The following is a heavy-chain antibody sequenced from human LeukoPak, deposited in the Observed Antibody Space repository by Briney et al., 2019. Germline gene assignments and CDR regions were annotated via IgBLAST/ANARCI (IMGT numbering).Heavy chain of an antibody. CDR2: ISSDGSTT. V-gene: IGHV3-74*01. CDR3: ARVIRSGWEGELSD. J-gene: IGHJ4*02. Sequence: GGSLRLSCAASGLTFSSCAMSWVRQAPGKGLVWVSRISSDGSTTNYAGSVKGRFTISRDNAKNTLYLQMNSLRAEDTAVYYCARVIRSGWEGELSDWGQGTLVTVSS. CDR1: GLTFSSCA. D-gene: IGHD6-25*01.